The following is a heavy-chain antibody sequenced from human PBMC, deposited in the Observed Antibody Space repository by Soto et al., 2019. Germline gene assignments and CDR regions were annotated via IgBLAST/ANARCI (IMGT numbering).Heavy chain of an antibody. CDR3: ARGIITAAADYWFDP. V-gene: IGHV4-34*01. J-gene: IGHJ5*02. D-gene: IGHD6-13*01. CDR1: GGSFSGYY. CDR2: INHSGST. Sequence: QVQLQQWGAGLLKPSETLSPTCAVYGGSFSGYYWSWIRQPPGKGLEWIGEINHSGSTNYNPSLKSRVSISVDTSKNQFSLKLSSVIAADTAVYYCARGIITAAADYWFDPWGQGTLVTVSS.